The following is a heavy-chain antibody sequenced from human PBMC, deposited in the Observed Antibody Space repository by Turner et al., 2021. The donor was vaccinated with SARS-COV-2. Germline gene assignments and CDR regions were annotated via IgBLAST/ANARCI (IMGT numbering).Heavy chain of an antibody. Sequence: QVQLVQSGAEVKKPGSSVKLSCKVSGYTLPELSMHWVRQAPGKGLEWMGGFDPEDDETNYAQKYQGRVTMTEDTTTDTAYMELSSLRSEDTAVYYCAAGVAVTGTPSAYYYYYGMDVWGQGTTVTVSS. CDR3: AAGVAVTGTPSAYYYYYGMDV. J-gene: IGHJ6*02. V-gene: IGHV1-24*01. CDR2: FDPEDDET. D-gene: IGHD6-19*01. CDR1: GYTLPELS.